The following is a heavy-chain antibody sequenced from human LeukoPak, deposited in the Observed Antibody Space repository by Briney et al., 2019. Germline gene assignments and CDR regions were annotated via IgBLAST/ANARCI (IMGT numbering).Heavy chain of an antibody. CDR3: AKDRRIQLWLGFDY. Sequence: PGGSLRLSCAASGFTFSGYGMHWVRQAPGKGLEWVAVIWYDGSNKYYADSVKGRFTISRDNSKNTLYLQMNSLKAEDTAVYYCAKDRRIQLWLGFDYWGQGTLVTVSS. CDR2: IWYDGSNK. V-gene: IGHV3-33*06. J-gene: IGHJ4*02. D-gene: IGHD5-18*01. CDR1: GFTFSGYG.